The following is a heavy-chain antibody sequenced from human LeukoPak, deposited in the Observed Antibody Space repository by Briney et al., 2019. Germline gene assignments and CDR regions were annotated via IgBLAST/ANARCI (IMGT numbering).Heavy chain of an antibody. CDR1: GFTFSSYS. Sequence: PGGSLRLSCAASGFTFSSYSMNWVRQAPGKGLEWVSSINSSSYIYYADSVEGRFTMSRDNAKNSLYLQMNSLRAEDTAVYYCARVTYYYDSSGYYFDGAADAFDIWGQGTMVTVSS. J-gene: IGHJ3*02. CDR2: INSSSYI. CDR3: ARVTYYYDSSGYYFDGAADAFDI. D-gene: IGHD3-22*01. V-gene: IGHV3-21*01.